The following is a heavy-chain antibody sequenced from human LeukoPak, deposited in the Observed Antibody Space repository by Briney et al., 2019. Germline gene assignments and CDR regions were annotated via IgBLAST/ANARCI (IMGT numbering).Heavy chain of an antibody. Sequence: GGSLRLSCATSGSTFSNYWMSWLRQAPGKGLVWVARLKSDGSSASYAESVKGRFTISRDNARSTLYLQMNSLRVDDTAVYYCAKSDWFDPWGRGILVTVSS. V-gene: IGHV3-74*01. J-gene: IGHJ5*01. CDR3: AKSDWFDP. CDR2: LKSDGSSA. CDR1: GSTFSNYW.